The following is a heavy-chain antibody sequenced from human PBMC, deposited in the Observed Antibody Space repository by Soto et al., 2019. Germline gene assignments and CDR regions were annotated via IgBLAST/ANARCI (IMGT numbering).Heavy chain of an antibody. V-gene: IGHV4-59*01. CDR2: IYYSGST. CDR3: ARADGLIVFDI. CDR1: GGSISSYY. D-gene: IGHD2-15*01. J-gene: IGHJ3*02. Sequence: SETLSLTCTVSGGSISSYYWSWIRQPPGKGLEWIGYIYYSGSTNYNPSLKSRVTISVDTSKNQFSLKLSSVTAADTAVYYCARADGLIVFDIWGQGTMVTVSS.